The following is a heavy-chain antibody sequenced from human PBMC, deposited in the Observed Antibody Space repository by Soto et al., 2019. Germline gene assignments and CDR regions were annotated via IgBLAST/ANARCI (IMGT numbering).Heavy chain of an antibody. Sequence: GGSLRLSCAASGFTFSSYGMHWVRQAPGKGLEWVAVISYDGSNKYYADSVKGRFTISRDNSKNTLYLQMNSLRAEDTAGYYCAKDSWDIVVVPAAIRWFDPWGQGTLVTVSS. CDR3: AKDSWDIVVVPAAIRWFDP. V-gene: IGHV3-30*18. CDR1: GFTFSSYG. J-gene: IGHJ5*02. D-gene: IGHD2-2*01. CDR2: ISYDGSNK.